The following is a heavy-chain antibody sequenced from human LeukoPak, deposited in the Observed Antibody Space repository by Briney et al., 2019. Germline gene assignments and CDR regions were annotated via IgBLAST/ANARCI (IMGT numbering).Heavy chain of an antibody. J-gene: IGHJ4*02. V-gene: IGHV7-4-1*02. CDR1: GYIFTSYV. D-gene: IGHD3-22*01. Sequence: ASVKVACKASGYIFTSYVLHWVRQAPGQGLEWMGWINTNTGNPTYAQGFTGRFVFSLDTSVSTAYLQISSLKADDTAMYYCARGDYETHGYQTRWGQGTLVTVSS. CDR3: ARGDYETHGYQTR. CDR2: INTNTGNP.